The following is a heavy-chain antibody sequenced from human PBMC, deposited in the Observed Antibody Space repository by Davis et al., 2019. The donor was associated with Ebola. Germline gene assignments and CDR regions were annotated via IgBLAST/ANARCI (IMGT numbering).Heavy chain of an antibody. CDR3: ARAQFPTTSDH. CDR2: INAGNGNT. J-gene: IGHJ4*02. Sequence: AASVKVSCKASGYTFTSYAMHWVRQAPGQRLEWMGWINAGNGNTKYSQKFQGRVTMTTDTSTSTAYMEVGSLSSDDTAVYYCARAQFPTTSDHWGQGTLVTVSS. CDR1: GYTFTSYA. D-gene: IGHD1-1*01. V-gene: IGHV1-3*01.